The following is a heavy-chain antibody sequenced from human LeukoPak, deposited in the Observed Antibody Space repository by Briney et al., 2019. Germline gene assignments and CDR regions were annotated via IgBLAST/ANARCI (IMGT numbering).Heavy chain of an antibody. J-gene: IGHJ4*02. CDR3: ARGTEIVVVPAAIEVDY. CDR1: GYTFTSDY. D-gene: IGHD2-2*02. Sequence: ASVKVSCKASGYTFTSDYMHWVRQAPGQGLEWMGIINPSGGSTSYAQKFQGRVTMTRDMSTSTVYMELSSLRSEDTAVYYCARGTEIVVVPAAIEVDYWGQGTLVTVSS. V-gene: IGHV1-46*01. CDR2: INPSGGST.